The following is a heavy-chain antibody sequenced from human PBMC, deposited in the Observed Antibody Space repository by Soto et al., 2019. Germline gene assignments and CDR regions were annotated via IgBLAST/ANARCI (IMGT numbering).Heavy chain of an antibody. D-gene: IGHD2-21*02. CDR1: GYTFTNYY. CDR3: AIPLARTAPFDY. Sequence: GESLKISCQASGYTFTNYYIAWVRQVPGKGLEWMGRIDPSDSYIKYSPSFEGHVTMSVDKSISTAFLQWSRLEASDTAMYFCAIPLARTAPFDYWGQGSLDTVSS. CDR2: IDPSDSYI. V-gene: IGHV5-10-1*01. J-gene: IGHJ4*02.